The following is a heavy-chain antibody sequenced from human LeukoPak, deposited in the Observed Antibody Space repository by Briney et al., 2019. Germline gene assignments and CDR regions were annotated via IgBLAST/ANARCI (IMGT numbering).Heavy chain of an antibody. CDR2: TYYRSKWYH. V-gene: IGHV6-1*01. D-gene: IGHD2-15*01. CDR3: ARGYCSGGSCYDWFDP. J-gene: IGHJ5*02. CDR1: GDSVSSNNVA. Sequence: SQTLSLTCVISGDSVSSNNVAWNWIRQSPSRGLEWLGRTYYRSKWYHDYEVSVKSRITINPDTSKNQFSLQLNSVTPEDTAVYYCARGYCSGGSCYDWFDPWGQGTLVTVSS.